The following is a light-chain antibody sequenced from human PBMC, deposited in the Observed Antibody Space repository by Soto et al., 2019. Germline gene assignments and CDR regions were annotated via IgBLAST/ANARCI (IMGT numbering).Light chain of an antibody. Sequence: QSVLTQPPSVSGAPGQRVTISCTGSTSNIGAGYDVHWYQQIPGTAPKLLIYGNKNRPSGVPDRFSGSKSGTSASLAITGIQTEDEADYFCQSYDRSLSGHVVFGGGTKLTVL. J-gene: IGLJ2*01. V-gene: IGLV1-40*01. CDR1: TSNIGAGYD. CDR3: QSYDRSLSGHVV. CDR2: GNK.